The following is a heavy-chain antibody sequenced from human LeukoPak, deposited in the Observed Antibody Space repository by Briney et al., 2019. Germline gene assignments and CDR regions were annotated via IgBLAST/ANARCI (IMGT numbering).Heavy chain of an antibody. Sequence: GSLRLSCATSGFTFSSYEMNWVRQAPGKGLEWISYITTSGNSTYYADSVKGRFTISRDNGKTALSLQMNSLRAEDTAVYYCVVHSATSCYWGQGTLVTVSS. J-gene: IGHJ4*02. CDR1: GFTFSSYE. V-gene: IGHV3-48*03. D-gene: IGHD1-26*01. CDR3: VVHSATSCY. CDR2: ITTSGNST.